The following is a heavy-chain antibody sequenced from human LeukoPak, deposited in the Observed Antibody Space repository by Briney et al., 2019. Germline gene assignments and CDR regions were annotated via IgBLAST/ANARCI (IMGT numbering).Heavy chain of an antibody. CDR2: INHSGST. CDR3: ARVLGLLGSWFDP. Sequence: SETLSLTCAVYGGSFSGYYWSWIRQPPGKGLEWIGEINHSGSTNYNPSLKSRVTISVDTSKNQFSLKLSSVTAADTAVYYCARVLGLLGSWFDPWGQGTLVTVSS. CDR1: GGSFSGYY. D-gene: IGHD2-15*01. J-gene: IGHJ5*02. V-gene: IGHV4-34*01.